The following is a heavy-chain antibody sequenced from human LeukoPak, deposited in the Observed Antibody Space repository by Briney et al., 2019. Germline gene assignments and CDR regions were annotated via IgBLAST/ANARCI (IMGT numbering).Heavy chain of an antibody. CDR3: ARDVRYYDFWSGYYNYYYYGMDV. CDR1: GFTFSTYA. D-gene: IGHD3-3*01. CDR2: ISSSSSYI. Sequence: PGGSLRLSCAASGFTFSTYAMNWVRQAPGKGLEWVSSISSSSSYIYYADSVKGRFTISRDNAKNSLYLQMNSLRAEDTAVYYCARDVRYYDFWSGYYNYYYYGMDVWGQGTTVTVSS. V-gene: IGHV3-21*01. J-gene: IGHJ6*02.